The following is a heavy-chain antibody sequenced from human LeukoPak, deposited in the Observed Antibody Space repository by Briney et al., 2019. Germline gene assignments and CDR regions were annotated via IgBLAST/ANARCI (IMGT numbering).Heavy chain of an antibody. CDR3: AKQDIRSSAWYD. J-gene: IGHJ4*02. CDR1: RFTVSSNF. D-gene: IGHD6-19*01. Sequence: GGSLRLSCAASRFTVSSNFMSWVRQAPGKGLEWVSVIYSGGSTYYADSVKGRFTISRDNSKNTLYLQMNSLRAEDTAVYYCAKQDIRSSAWYDWGQGTLVTVSS. CDR2: IYSGGST. V-gene: IGHV3-53*01.